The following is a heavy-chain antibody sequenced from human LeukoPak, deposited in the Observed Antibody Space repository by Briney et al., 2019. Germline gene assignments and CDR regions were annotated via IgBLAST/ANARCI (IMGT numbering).Heavy chain of an antibody. V-gene: IGHV1-46*01. Sequence: ASVKVSCKASGYTFTSYYMHWVRQAPGQGLEWMGIINPSCGSTSYAQKFQGRVAMTRYTSTSTVYMELSRLRSEDTAVYYCASSRGSGSYGFGMDVWGKATTVTLSS. J-gene: IGHJ6*01. D-gene: IGHD3-10*01. CDR2: INPSCGST. CDR3: ASSRGSGSYGFGMDV. CDR1: GYTFTSYY.